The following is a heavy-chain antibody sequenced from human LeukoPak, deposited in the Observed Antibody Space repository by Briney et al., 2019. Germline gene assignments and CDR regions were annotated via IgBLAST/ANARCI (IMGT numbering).Heavy chain of an antibody. J-gene: IGHJ4*02. Sequence: GGSLRLSCAASGFTFSSYAMSWVRQAPGKGLEWVSSISSSSSYIYYADSVKGRFTISRDNAKNSLYLQMNSLRAEDTAVYYCARDPPEMVVVAAGYWGQGTLVTVSS. CDR2: ISSSSSYI. CDR1: GFTFSSYA. V-gene: IGHV3-21*01. CDR3: ARDPPEMVVVAAGY. D-gene: IGHD2-15*01.